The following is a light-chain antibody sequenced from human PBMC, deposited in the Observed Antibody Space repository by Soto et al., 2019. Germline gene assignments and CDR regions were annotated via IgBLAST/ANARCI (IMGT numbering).Light chain of an antibody. CDR3: QSYDNSLSGHVV. CDR1: SSNIGALYD. Sequence: QSVLTQPPSVSGAPRQRVTISCTGTSSNIGALYDVNWYQQLPGTAPKLLIYDNNNRPSGVPDRFSGSKSGTSASLAITGLQAEDEADYYCQSYDNSLSGHVVFGGGTKLTVL. V-gene: IGLV1-40*01. CDR2: DNN. J-gene: IGLJ2*01.